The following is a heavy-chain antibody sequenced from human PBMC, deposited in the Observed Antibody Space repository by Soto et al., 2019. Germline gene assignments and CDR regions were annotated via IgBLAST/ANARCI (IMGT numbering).Heavy chain of an antibody. CDR3: TTDNITMALGAFDI. V-gene: IGHV3-15*07. CDR2: IKSKTDGGTT. Sequence: GGSLRLSCAASGFTFSNAWMNWVRQAPGKGLEWVGRIKSKTDGGTTDYAAPVKGRFTISRDDSKNTLYLQMNSLKTEDTAVYYCTTDNITMALGAFDIWGQGTMVTVSS. J-gene: IGHJ3*02. D-gene: IGHD3-10*01. CDR1: GFTFSNAW.